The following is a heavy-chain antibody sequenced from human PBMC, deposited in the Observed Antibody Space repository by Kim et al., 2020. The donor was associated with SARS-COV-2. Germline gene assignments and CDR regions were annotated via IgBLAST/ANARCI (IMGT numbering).Heavy chain of an antibody. J-gene: IGHJ6*03. D-gene: IGHD3-10*01. CDR3: ARGNGAGSGSGKTPYYYMDV. Sequence: SETLSLTCAVYGGSFSGYYWTWIRQPPGKGLEWIGEINHSGSTNYNPSLKSRVTISVDTSKNQFSLKLSSVTAADTAVYYCARGNGAGSGSGKTPYYYMDVWGKGTTVTVSS. V-gene: IGHV4-34*01. CDR1: GGSFSGYY. CDR2: INHSGST.